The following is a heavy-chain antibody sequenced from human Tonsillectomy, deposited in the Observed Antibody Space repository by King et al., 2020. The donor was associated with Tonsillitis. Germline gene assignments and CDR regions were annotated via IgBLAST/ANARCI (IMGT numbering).Heavy chain of an antibody. Sequence: VQLVESGGGLVQPGGSLRLSCTASGFIFSSYSMNWVRQAPGKGPEWVSYISVGITPTYYADSVKGRFTISRDNAKDSLYLQMDSLRDEDTAVYYCARGRHYYGSGSFYNWYSDLWGRGTLVTVSS. CDR3: ARGRHYYGSGSFYNWYSDL. CDR1: GFIFSSYS. D-gene: IGHD3-10*01. V-gene: IGHV3-48*02. CDR2: ISVGITPT. J-gene: IGHJ2*01.